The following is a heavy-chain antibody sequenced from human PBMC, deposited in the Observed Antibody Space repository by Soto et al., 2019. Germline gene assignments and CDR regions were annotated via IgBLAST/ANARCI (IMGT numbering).Heavy chain of an antibody. Sequence: QVHLVESGGGLVKPGGSLRLSCAASGFTFSDEYMSWVRQAPGRGLEWVSYISPRSSYTKYADSVKGRFTISRDDAKNSLFLQMNSLRGEDTAVYYCAGARGPGNGAWFDPWGRGTLVTVSS. J-gene: IGHJ5*02. CDR3: AGARGPGNGAWFDP. V-gene: IGHV3-11*06. D-gene: IGHD2-8*01. CDR2: ISPRSSYT. CDR1: GFTFSDEY.